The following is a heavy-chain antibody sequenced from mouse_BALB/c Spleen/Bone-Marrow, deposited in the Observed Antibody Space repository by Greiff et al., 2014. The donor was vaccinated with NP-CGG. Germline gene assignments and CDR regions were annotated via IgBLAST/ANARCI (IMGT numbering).Heavy chain of an antibody. CDR3: ARYYGSSYYAMDY. V-gene: IGHV3-2*02. D-gene: IGHD1-1*01. Sequence: EVQLVESGPGLVKPSQSLFLTCTVTGYSITSDYAWNWIRQFPGNKLEWMGYISYSGSTNYNPSLKSRISITRDTSKNQFFLQLNSVTTEDTATYYCARYYGSSYYAMDYWGQGTSVTVSS. CDR1: GYSITSDYA. J-gene: IGHJ4*01. CDR2: ISYSGST.